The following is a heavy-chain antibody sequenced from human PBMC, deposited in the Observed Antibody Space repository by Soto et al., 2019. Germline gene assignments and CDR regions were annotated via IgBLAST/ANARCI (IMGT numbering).Heavy chain of an antibody. J-gene: IGHJ3*02. Sequence: QVQLVESGGGLVKPGGSLRLSCAACGFTFSDYYMSWIRQAPGKGLEWVSYISSSSSYTNYADSVKGRFTISRDNAKNSLYLQMNSLRAEDTAVYYCARDGIVGATVAFDIWGQGTMVTVSS. CDR1: GFTFSDYY. V-gene: IGHV3-11*05. CDR3: ARDGIVGATVAFDI. D-gene: IGHD1-26*01. CDR2: ISSSSSYT.